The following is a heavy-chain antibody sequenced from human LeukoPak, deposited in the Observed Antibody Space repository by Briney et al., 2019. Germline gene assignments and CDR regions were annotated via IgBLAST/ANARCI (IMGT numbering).Heavy chain of an antibody. V-gene: IGHV3-30*04. CDR3: ARGNLLWGTTDLDY. Sequence: GGSLRLSCAASGFTFSRYAMYWVRQAPGKGLEWVVVISYDGGNTNYADSMKGRFTISRDNSKNTLYLQMNSLRPEDTAVYYCARGNLLWGTTDLDYWGRGALVTVSS. J-gene: IGHJ4*02. CDR2: ISYDGGNT. D-gene: IGHD3-16*01. CDR1: GFTFSRYA.